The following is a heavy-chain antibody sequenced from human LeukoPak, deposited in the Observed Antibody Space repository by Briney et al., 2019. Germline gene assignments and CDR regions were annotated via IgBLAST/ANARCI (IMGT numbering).Heavy chain of an antibody. CDR2: TYYTSKWNT. D-gene: IGHD6-25*01. J-gene: IGHJ3*01. V-gene: IGHV6-1*01. Sequence: SQTLSLSCAISGDSVSTSSVAWNWVRQSPSRGLEWLGRTYYTSKWNTDYAVSVKSRIVVNPDTSKNQFSLQLNSVTSEDTAVYYCARGRASAFDVWGQGTVVTVSS. CDR3: ARGRASAFDV. CDR1: GDSVSTSSVA.